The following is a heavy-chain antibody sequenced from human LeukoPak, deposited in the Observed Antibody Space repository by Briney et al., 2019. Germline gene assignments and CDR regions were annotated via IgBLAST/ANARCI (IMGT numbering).Heavy chain of an antibody. CDR2: IYYSGST. CDR1: GGSISSYY. V-gene: IGHV4-59*12. J-gene: IGHJ4*02. CDR3: ARGRDTAMDSLYFDY. D-gene: IGHD5-18*01. Sequence: SETLSLTCTVSGGSISSYYWSWIRQPPGKGLEWIGYIYYSGSTNYNPSLKSRVTISVDTSKNQFSLKLSSVTAADTAVYYCARGRDTAMDSLYFDYWGQGTLVTVSS.